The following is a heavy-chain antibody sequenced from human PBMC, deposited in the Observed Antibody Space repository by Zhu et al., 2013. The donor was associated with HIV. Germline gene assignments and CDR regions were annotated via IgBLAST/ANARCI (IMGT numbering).Heavy chain of an antibody. V-gene: IGHV1-2*02. J-gene: IGHJ1*01. CDR1: GYTFNSHG. CDR3: ARGRYYYDHNGYYHEFFQV. CDR2: INPNSGGT. D-gene: IGHD3-22*01. Sequence: QVQLVQSGVEVKKPGASLKVSCKASGYTFNSHGISWVRQAPGQGLEWMGWINPNSGGTKSAQKFQGRLTMARDTSISTVYMELKRLRSDDTAVYYCARGRYYYDHNGYYHEFFQVWGQGTLVTVSS.